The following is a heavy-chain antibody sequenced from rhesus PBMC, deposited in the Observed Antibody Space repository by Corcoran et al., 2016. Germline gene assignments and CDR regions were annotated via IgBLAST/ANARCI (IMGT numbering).Heavy chain of an antibody. CDR1: GASISRNY. V-gene: IGHV4S2*01. J-gene: IGHJ5-2*02. CDR2: IYGSGGST. CDR3: ARDVYSYGGGYSLDV. Sequence: QVQLQESGPGLVKPSETLPLTCAVSGASISRNYWRWIRPAPGKGLEWIGRIYGSGGSTDYNPSLKSRVTISIDTSKNQFSLKLSSVTAADTAVYYCARDVYSYGGGYSLDVWGRGVLVTVSS. D-gene: IGHD5-36*01.